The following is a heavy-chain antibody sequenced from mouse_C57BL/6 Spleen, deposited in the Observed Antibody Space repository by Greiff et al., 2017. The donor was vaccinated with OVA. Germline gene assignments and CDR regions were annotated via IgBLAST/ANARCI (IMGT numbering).Heavy chain of an antibody. Sequence: QVQLQQSGADLARPGASVTMSCKASGYTFTSYTMHWVKQRPGQGLEWIGYINPSSGYTKYNQKFKDKATLTADKSSSTAYMQLSSLTSEDSAVYYCAIERPWCAYWGQGTLVTVSA. CDR3: AIERPWCAY. J-gene: IGHJ3*01. V-gene: IGHV1-4*01. CDR1: GYTFTSYT. CDR2: INPSSGYT.